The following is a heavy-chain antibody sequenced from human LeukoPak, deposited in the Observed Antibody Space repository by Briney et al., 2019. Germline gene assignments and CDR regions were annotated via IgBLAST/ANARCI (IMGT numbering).Heavy chain of an antibody. J-gene: IGHJ3*02. CDR3: ARGERVAVAGGIIQGAFDI. Sequence: SETLSLTRTVSGDSITSSYFWGWVRQPPGKGLEWVGSISYSGGTYYNPSLKSRVTISIYTSKNQFSLRLRSVTAADTAVYYCARGERVAVAGGIIQGAFDIWGQGTLVTVSS. CDR2: ISYSGGT. D-gene: IGHD6-19*01. CDR1: GDSITSSYF. V-gene: IGHV4-39*07.